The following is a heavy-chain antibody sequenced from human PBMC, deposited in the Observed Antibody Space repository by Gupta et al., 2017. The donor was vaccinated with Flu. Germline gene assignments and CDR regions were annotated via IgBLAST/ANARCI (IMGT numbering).Heavy chain of an antibody. Sequence: QAPGQGLEWMGGITPMYDAAYYTQKFQGRLTITADGFTSTAYMELRSLTFDDTAVYYCARETYMVSNGEGFDPWGQGTLVTVSS. J-gene: IGHJ5*02. V-gene: IGHV1-69*01. CDR2: ITPMYDAA. D-gene: IGHD2-8*01. CDR3: ARETYMVSNGEGFDP.